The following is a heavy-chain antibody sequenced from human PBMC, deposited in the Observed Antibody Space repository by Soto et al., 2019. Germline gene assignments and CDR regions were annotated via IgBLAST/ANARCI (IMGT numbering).Heavy chain of an antibody. Sequence: EVQLVESGGGLVKRGGSLRLSCAAGGLTFSDAWLNWVRQAPGKGLEWVGRIKSTTDGETTDYAAPVKGRFTISRDDSKTPRYLQMNSLKTEDTAVYYCTTDGEMTTVTSYFDYWGQGTLVTVSS. CDR2: IKSTTDGETT. CDR1: GLTFSDAW. D-gene: IGHD4-17*01. V-gene: IGHV3-15*07. CDR3: TTDGEMTTVTSYFDY. J-gene: IGHJ4*02.